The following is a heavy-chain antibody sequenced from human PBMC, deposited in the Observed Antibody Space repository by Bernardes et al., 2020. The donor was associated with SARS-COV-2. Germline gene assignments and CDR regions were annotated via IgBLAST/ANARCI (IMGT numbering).Heavy chain of an antibody. J-gene: IGHJ5*02. CDR2: IIPILGIA. D-gene: IGHD2-2*01. CDR1: GGTFSSYT. CDR3: ATGKGGCSSTSCRANWFDP. V-gene: IGHV1-69*02. Sequence: SVKVSCKASGGTFSSYTIIWVRQAPGQGLEWMGRIIPILGIANYAQKFQGRVTMTEDTSTDTAYMELSSLRSEDTAVYYCATGKGGCSSTSCRANWFDPWGQGTLVTVSS.